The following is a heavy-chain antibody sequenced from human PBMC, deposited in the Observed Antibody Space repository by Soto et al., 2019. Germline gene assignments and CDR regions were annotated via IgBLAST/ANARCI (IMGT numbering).Heavy chain of an antibody. V-gene: IGHV3-23*01. Sequence: EVHLLESGGGLVQPGGSLRLSCVISGFTFSSYAMSWVRQAPGKGLEWVTAISGSGGSTYYADSVKGRFTISRDNSKNMLYLQMNSLRAEDTAVYYCTKDTPRDYYDASGLVAFDIWGQGTMVTVSS. D-gene: IGHD3-22*01. J-gene: IGHJ3*02. CDR1: GFTFSSYA. CDR2: ISGSGGST. CDR3: TKDTPRDYYDASGLVAFDI.